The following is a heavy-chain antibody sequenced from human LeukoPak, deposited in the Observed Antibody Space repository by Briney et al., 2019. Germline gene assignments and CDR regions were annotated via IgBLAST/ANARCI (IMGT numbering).Heavy chain of an antibody. V-gene: IGHV3-30-3*01. J-gene: IGHJ4*02. CDR1: AFTFSSYA. CDR2: ISYDGSNK. CDR3: ARGGLGRFLEWLMVL. Sequence: PGRSLRLSCAGSAFTFSSYAMHWVRQAPGKGLEWVAVISYDGSNKYYADSVKGRFTISRDNSKNTLYLQMNSLRAEDTAVYYCARGGLGRFLEWLMVLWGQGTLVTVSS. D-gene: IGHD3-3*01.